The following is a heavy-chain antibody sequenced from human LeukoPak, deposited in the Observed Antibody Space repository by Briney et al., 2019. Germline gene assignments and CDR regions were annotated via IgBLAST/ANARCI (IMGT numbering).Heavy chain of an antibody. Sequence: SGTLSLTCVVYGGSFSDYYWSWIRQPPGKGLEWIGELDHSGTTNYNPSLKSRVTISVDTSKKQFSLKLTSVTAAGTAVYFCATNRVGTYDRPFDIWGQGTMVTVSS. V-gene: IGHV4-34*01. CDR1: GGSFSDYY. J-gene: IGHJ3*02. D-gene: IGHD1-26*01. CDR3: ATNRVGTYDRPFDI. CDR2: LDHSGTT.